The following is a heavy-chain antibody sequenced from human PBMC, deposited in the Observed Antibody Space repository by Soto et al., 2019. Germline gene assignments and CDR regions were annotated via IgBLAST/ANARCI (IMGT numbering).Heavy chain of an antibody. D-gene: IGHD3-3*01. CDR3: ARIDFWSGMDV. CDR1: GFTFSNYW. Sequence: EVQLVESGGGLLQPGGSLRLSCAASGFTFSNYWMNWVRQAPGKGLVWVSRINSDGSTTNYADSVKGRFTISRDNAKNTLHLQMNSLRADETAVYYCARIDFWSGMDVWGQGTKVTVSS. CDR2: INSDGSTT. V-gene: IGHV3-74*01. J-gene: IGHJ6*02.